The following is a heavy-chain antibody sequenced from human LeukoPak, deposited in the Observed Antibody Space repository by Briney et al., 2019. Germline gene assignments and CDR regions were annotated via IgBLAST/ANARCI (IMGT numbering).Heavy chain of an antibody. D-gene: IGHD3-10*01. CDR1: GYTFTSYA. CDR3: ARGPKTSRDYYGSGTIDY. Sequence: ASVKVSCKASGYTFTSYAMHWVRQAPGQRLEWMGWINAGNGNTKYSQKFQGRVTITRDTSASTAYMELSSLRSEDTAVYYCARGPKTSRDYYGSGTIDYWGQGTLVTVSS. V-gene: IGHV1-3*01. J-gene: IGHJ4*02. CDR2: INAGNGNT.